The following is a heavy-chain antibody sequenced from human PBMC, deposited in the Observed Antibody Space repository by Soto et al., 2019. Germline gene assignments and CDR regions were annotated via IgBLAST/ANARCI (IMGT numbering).Heavy chain of an antibody. CDR2: ISSSSSTI. V-gene: IGHV3-48*02. D-gene: IGHD2-15*01. Sequence: GGSLRLSCAASGFTFSSYSMNWVRQAPGKGLEWVSYISSSSSTIYYADSVKGRFTISRDNAKNSLYLQMNSLRDEDTAVYYCARYSAPKCSDSKDHFDDWGQGTLVTVSS. CDR1: GFTFSSYS. CDR3: ARYSAPKCSDSKDHFDD. J-gene: IGHJ4*01.